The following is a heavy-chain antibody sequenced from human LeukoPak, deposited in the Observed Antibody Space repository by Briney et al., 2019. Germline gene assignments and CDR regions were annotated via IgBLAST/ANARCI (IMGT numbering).Heavy chain of an antibody. CDR1: GGTFSSYA. Sequence: RWASVKVSCKASGGTFSSYAISWVRQAPGQGLEWMGGFIPIFGTANYAQKFQGRVTITADESTSTAYMELSSLRSEDTAVYYCAREPHYCGGDCYYFDYWGQGTLVTVSS. D-gene: IGHD2-21*02. J-gene: IGHJ4*02. CDR3: AREPHYCGGDCYYFDY. V-gene: IGHV1-69*13. CDR2: FIPIFGTA.